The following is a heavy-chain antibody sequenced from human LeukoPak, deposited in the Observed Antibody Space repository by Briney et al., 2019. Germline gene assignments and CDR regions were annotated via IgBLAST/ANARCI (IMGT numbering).Heavy chain of an antibody. Sequence: SETLSLTCAVYGGSISSYYWSWIRQPPGKGLEWIGYIYYSGSTNYNPSLKSRVTISVDTSKNQFSLKLSSVTAADTAVYYCARRAFVTVTSYWYFDLWGRGTLVTVSS. J-gene: IGHJ2*01. D-gene: IGHD4-17*01. V-gene: IGHV4-59*08. CDR2: IYYSGST. CDR3: ARRAFVTVTSYWYFDL. CDR1: GGSISSYY.